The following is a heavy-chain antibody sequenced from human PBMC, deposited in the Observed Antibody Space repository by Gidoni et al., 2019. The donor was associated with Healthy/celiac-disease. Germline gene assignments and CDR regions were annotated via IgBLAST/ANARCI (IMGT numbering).Heavy chain of an antibody. CDR1: GFTFSSYS. V-gene: IGHV3-21*01. D-gene: IGHD3-16*02. J-gene: IGHJ4*02. CDR3: ARVHGDYVWGSYRYTTADY. Sequence: EVQLVESGGGLVKPGGSLRLSCAASGFTFSSYSMNWVRQAPGKGLEWVSSISSSSSYIYYADSVKGRFTISRDNAKNSLYLQMNSLRAEDTAVYYCARVHGDYVWGSYRYTTADYWGQGTLVTVSS. CDR2: ISSSSSYI.